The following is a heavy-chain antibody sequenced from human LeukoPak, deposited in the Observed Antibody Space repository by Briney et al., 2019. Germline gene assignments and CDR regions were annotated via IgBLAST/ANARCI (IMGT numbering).Heavy chain of an antibody. CDR1: GFTSANYW. V-gene: IGHV3-23*01. Sequence: GGSLRLSCEVSGFTSANYWMSWVRQAPGKGLEWVSAISGSGGSTYYADSVKGRFTISRDNSKNTLYLQMNSLRVEDTAVYYCAAVLRSSALDYWGQGTLVTVSS. D-gene: IGHD6-19*01. CDR3: AAVLRSSALDY. J-gene: IGHJ4*02. CDR2: ISGSGGST.